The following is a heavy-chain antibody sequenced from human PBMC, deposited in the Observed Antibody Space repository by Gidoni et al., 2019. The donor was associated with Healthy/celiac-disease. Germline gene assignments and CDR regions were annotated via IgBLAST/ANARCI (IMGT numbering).Heavy chain of an antibody. CDR1: RFTFSNAW. CDR3: TTDRMVRGYYGMDV. J-gene: IGHJ6*02. V-gene: IGHV3-15*01. CDR2: IKSKTDGGTT. Sequence: EVQLVESGGGLVKPGGSLRLSCAASRFTFSNAWMSWVRQAPGKGLEWVGRIKSKTDGGTTDYAAPVKGRFTISRDDSKNTLYLQMNSLKTEDTAVYYCTTDRMVRGYYGMDVWGQGTTVTVSS. D-gene: IGHD3-10*01.